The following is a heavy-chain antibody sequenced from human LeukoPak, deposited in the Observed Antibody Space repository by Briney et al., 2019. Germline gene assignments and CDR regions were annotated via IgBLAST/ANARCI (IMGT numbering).Heavy chain of an antibody. CDR1: GGSISSSSYY. CDR2: IYYSGST. Sequence: SETLSLTCTVSGGSISSSSYYWGWIRQPPGKGLEWIGSIYYSGSTYYNPSLKSRVTISVDTSKNQFSLKLSSVTAADTAVYYCARDKPNEYYYYYYMDVWGKGSTVTVSS. J-gene: IGHJ6*03. CDR3: ARDKPNEYYYYYYMDV. V-gene: IGHV4-39*07.